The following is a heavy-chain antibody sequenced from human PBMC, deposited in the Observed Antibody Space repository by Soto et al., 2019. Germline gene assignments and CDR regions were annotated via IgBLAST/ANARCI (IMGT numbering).Heavy chain of an antibody. J-gene: IGHJ6*02. D-gene: IGHD2-2*03. Sequence: ASVKVSCKASGYTFTGYYMHWVRQAPGQGLEWMGWINPNSGGTNYAQKFQGWVTMTRDTSISTAYMELSRLRSDDTAVYSCARGGGYCSSTSCYGSPYYYYGMDVWGQGTTVTVSS. CDR3: ARGGGYCSSTSCYGSPYYYYGMDV. V-gene: IGHV1-2*04. CDR2: INPNSGGT. CDR1: GYTFTGYY.